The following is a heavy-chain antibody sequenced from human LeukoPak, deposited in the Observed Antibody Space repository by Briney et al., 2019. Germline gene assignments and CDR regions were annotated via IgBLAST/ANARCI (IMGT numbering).Heavy chain of an antibody. CDR2: ISSSSRTI. J-gene: IGHJ5*02. Sequence: GGSLRLSCAASGFTFSSYSMNWVRQAPGKGLEWLSYISSSSRTIYYADSVKGRFTISRDNANNSLYLQMNSLRAEDTAVYYCARLGPLRYFDWPVPPNWFDPWGQGTLVTVSS. D-gene: IGHD3-9*01. V-gene: IGHV3-48*01. CDR1: GFTFSSYS. CDR3: ARLGPLRYFDWPVPPNWFDP.